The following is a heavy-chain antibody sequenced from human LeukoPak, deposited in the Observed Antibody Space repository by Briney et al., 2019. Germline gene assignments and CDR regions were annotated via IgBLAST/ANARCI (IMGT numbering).Heavy chain of an antibody. J-gene: IGHJ4*02. CDR1: GITLSNYG. CDR2: ISGSGANT. CDR3: AKESQTYYDIMTGYPNYYFDY. V-gene: IGHV3-23*01. Sequence: GGSLRLSCAVSGITLSNYGMSWVRQAPGKGLEWVSAISGSGANTYYVDSVKGRFTISRDNSKNTLYLEMSSLRSDDTAVYYCAKESQTYYDIMTGYPNYYFDYWGQGTPVTVSS. D-gene: IGHD3-9*01.